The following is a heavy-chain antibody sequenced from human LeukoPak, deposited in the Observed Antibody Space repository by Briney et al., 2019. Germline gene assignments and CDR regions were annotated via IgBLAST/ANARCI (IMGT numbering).Heavy chain of an antibody. V-gene: IGHV1-2*02. CDR3: ARDPSSRGNFDH. J-gene: IGHJ4*02. Sequence: GASVKVSCKASGCTFSDYYMHWVRQAPGQGPEWMGWINPNSGGTNYAQKFQGRVTMTRDTSINTAYVEVGRLRSDDTAVYYCARDPSSRGNFDHWGQGTLVTVSS. CDR1: GCTFSDYY. D-gene: IGHD5-24*01. CDR2: INPNSGGT.